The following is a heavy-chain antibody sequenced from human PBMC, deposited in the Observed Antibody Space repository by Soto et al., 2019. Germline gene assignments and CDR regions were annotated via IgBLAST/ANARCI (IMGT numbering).Heavy chain of an antibody. D-gene: IGHD2-15*01. CDR3: ARGGIVAVPAALSSYDDYTNYRFDS. V-gene: IGHV1-69*01. Sequence: QVQLAQSGAEVRKPGSSVKVSCRASGGSFSDFAFSWVRQAPGQGLEWMGGIIPMLAATKYAQRFQDRDTITAAASTKTVYLALSSLTSDDSAVYYCARGGIVAVPAALSSYDDYTNYRFDSWGQGTLVSVSS. CDR2: IIPMLAAT. J-gene: IGHJ4*02. CDR1: GGSFSDFA.